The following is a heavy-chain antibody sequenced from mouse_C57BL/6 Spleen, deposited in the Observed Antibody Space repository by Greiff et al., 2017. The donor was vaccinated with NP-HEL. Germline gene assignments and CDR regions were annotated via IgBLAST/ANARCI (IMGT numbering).Heavy chain of an antibody. CDR1: GYTFTSYW. D-gene: IGHD1-1*01. CDR2: IDPSDSYT. CDR3: ARKRDYYGSYYFDY. Sequence: QVQLQQPGAELVRPGTSVKLSCKASGYTFTSYWMHWVKQRPGQGLEWIGVIDPSDSYTNYNQKFKGKATLTVDTSSSTAYMQLSSLTSEDSAVYYCARKRDYYGSYYFDYWGQGTTLTVSS. V-gene: IGHV1-59*01. J-gene: IGHJ2*01.